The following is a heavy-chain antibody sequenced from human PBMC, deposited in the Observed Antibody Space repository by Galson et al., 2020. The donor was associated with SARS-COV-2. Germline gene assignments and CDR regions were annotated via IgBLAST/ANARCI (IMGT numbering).Heavy chain of an antibody. D-gene: IGHD6-6*01. CDR3: AKSKDYIRSSGYYYYMAS. CDR2: IWYAGSAT. CDR1: GFTFSNYG. Sequence: GGSLRLSCAASGFTFSNYGMHWVRQPPPKGLEWGAGIWYAGSATYYAHYVKGRFTISRDTSKNTLYLQLNSLRAEDTAVYYGAKSKDYIRSSGYYYYMASWGNGTTVTVSS. J-gene: IGHJ6*03. V-gene: IGHV3-33*06.